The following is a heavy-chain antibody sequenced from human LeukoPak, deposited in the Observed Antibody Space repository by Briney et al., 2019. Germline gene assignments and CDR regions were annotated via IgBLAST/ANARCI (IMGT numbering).Heavy chain of an antibody. V-gene: IGHV4-59*01. CDR2: VYDSGST. CDR3: ARAIRDYMDV. Sequence: SETLSLTCTVSGDSITTYYWSWNRQPPGKGLEWIGYVYDSGSTTYNPSLRSRLTISVDTSKNQFSLKLRSVTAADTAVYYCARAIRDYMDVWGKGTTVTVSS. CDR1: GDSITTYY. J-gene: IGHJ6*03.